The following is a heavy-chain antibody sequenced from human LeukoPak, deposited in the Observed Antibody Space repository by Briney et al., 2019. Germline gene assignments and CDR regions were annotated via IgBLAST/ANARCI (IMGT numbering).Heavy chain of an antibody. Sequence: SETLSLTCTVSGGSISSYYWSWIRQPPGKGLEWIGYIYYSGSTNYNPSLKSRVTISVDTSKNQFSLKLSSVTAADTAVYYCARHCSGGSCYSVADWYFDLWGRGTLVTVSS. J-gene: IGHJ2*01. CDR3: ARHCSGGSCYSVADWYFDL. CDR2: IYYSGST. CDR1: GGSISSYY. V-gene: IGHV4-59*08. D-gene: IGHD2-15*01.